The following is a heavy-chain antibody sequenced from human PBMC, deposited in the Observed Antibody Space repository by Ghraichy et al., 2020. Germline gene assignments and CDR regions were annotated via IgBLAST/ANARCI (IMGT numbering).Heavy chain of an antibody. CDR3: ARDGGYFVAFDY. CDR1: GGSVSSCVHY. V-gene: IGHV4-31*03. Sequence: SETLSLTCSVSGGSVSSCVHYWTWILQNPGKGLEWIGFIFNSGITYYNPSLKSRASISADTSKNQFSLKLDSVTAADTAVYYCARDGGYFVAFDYWGQGTPVTVSS. J-gene: IGHJ4*02. D-gene: IGHD3-22*01. CDR2: IFNSGIT.